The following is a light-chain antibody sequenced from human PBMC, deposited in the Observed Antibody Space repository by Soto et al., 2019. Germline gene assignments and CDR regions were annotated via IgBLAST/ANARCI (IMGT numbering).Light chain of an antibody. CDR1: QSVSSSY. Sequence: EIVLTQSPGTLSLSPGERATLSCRSSQSVSSSYLAWYQKKPGQAPRLLIYGASSRATGIPDRFSGSGSGTEFNLTISSLQTDDFATYYCQQYNSYSRTFGQGTKVDIK. CDR3: QQYNSYSRT. V-gene: IGKV3-20*01. J-gene: IGKJ1*01. CDR2: GAS.